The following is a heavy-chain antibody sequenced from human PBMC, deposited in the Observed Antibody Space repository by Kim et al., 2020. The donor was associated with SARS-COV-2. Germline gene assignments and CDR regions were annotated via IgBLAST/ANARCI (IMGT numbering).Heavy chain of an antibody. V-gene: IGHV3-30*04. Sequence: GGSLRLSCAASGFTFSSYAMHWVRQAPGKGLEWVAVISYDGSNKYYADSVKGRFTISRDNSKNTLYLQMNSLRAEDTAVYYCARDQRGYPPNDAFDIWGQGTMVNVSS. D-gene: IGHD3-3*01. J-gene: IGHJ3*02. CDR2: ISYDGSNK. CDR1: GFTFSSYA. CDR3: ARDQRGYPPNDAFDI.